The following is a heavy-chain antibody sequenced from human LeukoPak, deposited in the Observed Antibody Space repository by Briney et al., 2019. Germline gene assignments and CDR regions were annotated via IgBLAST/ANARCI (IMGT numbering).Heavy chain of an antibody. CDR2: MNPNSGNT. V-gene: IGHV1-8*01. D-gene: IGHD6-19*01. Sequence: ASVKVSCKASGYTFTSYDINWVRQATGQGLEWMGWMNPNSGNTGYAQKFQGRVTMTRNTSISTAYMELSSLRSEDTAVYYCARRAVAGIAFDIWGQGTMVTVSS. CDR3: ARRAVAGIAFDI. J-gene: IGHJ3*02. CDR1: GYTFTSYD.